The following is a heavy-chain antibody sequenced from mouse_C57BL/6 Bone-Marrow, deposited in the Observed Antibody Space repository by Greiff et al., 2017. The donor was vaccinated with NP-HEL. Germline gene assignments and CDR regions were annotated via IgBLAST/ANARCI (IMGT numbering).Heavy chain of an antibody. V-gene: IGHV3-5*01. CDR1: GISITTGNYR. CDR2: IYYSGTI. D-gene: IGHD1-1*01. CDR3: ARDDYGSHWYFDV. Sequence: EVQLQESGPGLVKPSQTVFLTCTVTGISITTGNYRWSWIRQFPGNKLEWIGYIYYSGTITYNPSLTSRTPITRDTPKNQFFLEMNAVTAEDTATYYCARDDYGSHWYFDVWGTGTTVTVSS. J-gene: IGHJ1*03.